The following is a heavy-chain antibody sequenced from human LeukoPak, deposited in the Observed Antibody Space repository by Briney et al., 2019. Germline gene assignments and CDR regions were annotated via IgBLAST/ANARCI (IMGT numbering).Heavy chain of an antibody. CDR3: ARPDRGYYDSSGHDAFDI. J-gene: IGHJ3*02. CDR1: GYSISSGYY. V-gene: IGHV4-38-2*01. CDR2: IYRSGST. D-gene: IGHD3-22*01. Sequence: TSETLSLTSAVSGYSISSGYYWGWIRQPPGKGLEWIGGIYRSGSTYYNPSVRSRVTISTDTSKNQFSLKLSSVTAADTAVYYCARPDRGYYDSSGHDAFDIWGQGTMVTVSS.